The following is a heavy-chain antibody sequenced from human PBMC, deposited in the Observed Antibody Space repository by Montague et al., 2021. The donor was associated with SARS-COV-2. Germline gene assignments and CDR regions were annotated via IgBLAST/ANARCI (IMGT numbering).Heavy chain of an antibody. V-gene: IGHV4-59*01. CDR2: ISDSGST. CDR3: AGGCLSYFGAGSHCYGIDV. J-gene: IGHJ6*02. D-gene: IGHD3-10*01. CDR1: GTSITSYY. Sequence: SETLSLTCSVSGTSITSYYWNWIRQPPGKGLEWIGYISDSGSTNYSPSLKSRVTMSVDTSKNQVSLKLTSVTAADTAVYYCAGGCLSYFGAGSHCYGIDVWGQGTTVTVSS.